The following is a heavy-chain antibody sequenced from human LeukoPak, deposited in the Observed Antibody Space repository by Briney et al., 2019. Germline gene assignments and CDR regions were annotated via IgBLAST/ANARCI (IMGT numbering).Heavy chain of an antibody. Sequence: SETLSLTCTVSGGFINSYYWTWIRQPPGKGLEWIGNIYNSGNTNYNPSLKSRVTISVDTSKNQFSLKLNSVTAADTAVYYCARESGSYLWRSWLNPWGQGTLVTVSS. CDR3: ARESGSYLWRSWLNP. CDR1: GGFINSYY. CDR2: IYNSGNT. V-gene: IGHV4-59*01. J-gene: IGHJ5*02. D-gene: IGHD3-16*01.